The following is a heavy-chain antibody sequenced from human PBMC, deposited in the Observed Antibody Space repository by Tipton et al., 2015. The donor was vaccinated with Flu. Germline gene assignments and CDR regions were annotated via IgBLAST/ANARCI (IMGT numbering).Heavy chain of an antibody. V-gene: IGHV4-39*07. Sequence: TLSLTCTVSGASISSSYYWAWIRQPPGKGLEWIGNMYYSGSTYYNPSLKSRVTISVDTSKNQFSLKLNSVTAADTAVYYCASLQLAPHWDTTIYYFDYWGQGTLVTVSS. CDR2: MYYSGST. J-gene: IGHJ4*02. D-gene: IGHD3-3*01. CDR1: GASISSSYY. CDR3: ASLQLAPHWDTTIYYFDY.